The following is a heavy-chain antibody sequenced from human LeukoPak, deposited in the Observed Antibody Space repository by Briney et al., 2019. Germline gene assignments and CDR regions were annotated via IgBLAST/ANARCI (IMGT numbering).Heavy chain of an antibody. CDR2: INPSGGST. CDR3: ARDIVVVPAATGYYYYMDV. D-gene: IGHD2-2*01. CDR1: GYTFTSYY. V-gene: IGHV1-46*01. Sequence: ASVKVSCKASGYTFTSYYMHWVRQAPGQGREWMGLINPSGGSTSYAQKFQGRVTMTRDTSTSTVYMELSSLRSEDTAVYYCARDIVVVPAATGYYYYMDVWGKGTTVTVSS. J-gene: IGHJ6*03.